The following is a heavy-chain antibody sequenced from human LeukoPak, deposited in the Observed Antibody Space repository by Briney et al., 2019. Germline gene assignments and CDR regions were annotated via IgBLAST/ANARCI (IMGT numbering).Heavy chain of an antibody. D-gene: IGHD4-23*01. V-gene: IGHV3-66*01. CDR1: GFTVSSNY. J-gene: IGHJ4*02. Sequence: GGSLRLSCAASGFTVSSNYMSWVRRAPGKGLEWVSVIYSGGSTYYADSVKGRFTISRDNSKSTLYLQMNSLRAEDTAVYYCARSETTVVTENYFDYWGQGTLVTVSS. CDR3: ARSETTVVTENYFDY. CDR2: IYSGGST.